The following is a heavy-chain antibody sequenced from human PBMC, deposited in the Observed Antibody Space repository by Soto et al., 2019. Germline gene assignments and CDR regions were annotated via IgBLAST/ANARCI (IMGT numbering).Heavy chain of an antibody. CDR2: INPKSGGT. Sequence: ASVKVSCKASGYSFTDYHIHWVRQAPGEGLEWLGRINPKSGGTSTAQKFQGWVTMTTDTSISTASMELTRLTSDDTAIYYCARGDSTDCSNGVCSFFYNHDMDVWGQGTTVTVSS. CDR1: GYSFTDYH. J-gene: IGHJ6*02. CDR3: ARGDSTDCSNGVCSFFYNHDMDV. D-gene: IGHD2-8*01. V-gene: IGHV1-2*04.